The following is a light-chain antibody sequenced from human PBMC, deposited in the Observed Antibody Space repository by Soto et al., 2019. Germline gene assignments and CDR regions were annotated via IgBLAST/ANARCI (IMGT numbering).Light chain of an antibody. CDR1: QSVSSSY. V-gene: IGKV3D-20*02. CDR2: GAS. CDR3: QQRSDWPPIT. J-gene: IGKJ5*01. Sequence: EIVLTQSPGTLSLSPWERATLSCSASQSVSSSYLAWYRQKPGQTPRLLIYGASSRATGIPDRFSGSGSGTDFTLTISRLEPEDFAVYYCQQRSDWPPITFGHGTRLEIK.